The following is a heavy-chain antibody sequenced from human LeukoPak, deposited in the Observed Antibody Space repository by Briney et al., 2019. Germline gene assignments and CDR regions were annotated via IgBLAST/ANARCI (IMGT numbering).Heavy chain of an antibody. Sequence: PSETLSLTCTVSGGSISSASYYWGWIRQPPGKGLEWIGSFYSSGGTNFHPSLKSRITISVDTSKNQFSLQLNSVTPEDTAVYYCAREMDYYDSSGYIGFDYWGQGTLVTVSS. V-gene: IGHV4-39*02. CDR3: AREMDYYDSSGYIGFDY. J-gene: IGHJ4*02. D-gene: IGHD3-22*01. CDR1: GGSISSASYY. CDR2: FYSSGGT.